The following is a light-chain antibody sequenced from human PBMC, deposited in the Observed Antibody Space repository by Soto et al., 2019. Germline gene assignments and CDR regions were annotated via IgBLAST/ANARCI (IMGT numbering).Light chain of an antibody. Sequence: EIVLTQSPATLSLSPGERATLSCRASQSVSSYLAWYQQKPGQAPRLLIYDASNRATGIPARFSGSGSGTDFTLAVSSREPEDFAVYYCQQRSNWPPMYTFGQRTKLEI. V-gene: IGKV3-11*01. CDR2: DAS. CDR3: QQRSNWPPMYT. CDR1: QSVSSY. J-gene: IGKJ2*01.